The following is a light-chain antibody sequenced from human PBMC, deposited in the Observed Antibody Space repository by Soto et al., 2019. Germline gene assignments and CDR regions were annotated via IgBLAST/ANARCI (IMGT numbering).Light chain of an antibody. CDR3: QNYNSAPYT. Sequence: DIQMTQSPDFLSASVGDRVTLTCRASQGIGGSLAWYQHKPGEVPKLLIYGASTLFSGVPSRFSGSGSGTLFTLTISSLQPEDLATYYCQNYNSAPYTFGPGTKV. CDR2: GAS. V-gene: IGKV1-27*01. J-gene: IGKJ2*01. CDR1: QGIGGS.